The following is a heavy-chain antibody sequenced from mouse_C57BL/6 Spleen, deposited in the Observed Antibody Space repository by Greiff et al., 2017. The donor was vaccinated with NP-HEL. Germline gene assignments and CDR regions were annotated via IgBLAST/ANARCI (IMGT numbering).Heavy chain of an antibody. D-gene: IGHD2-3*01. Sequence: EVKLVESGGGLVKPGGSLKLSCAASGFTFSSYAMSWVRQTPEKRLEWVATISDGGSYTYYPDNVKGRFTISRDNAKNNLYLQMSHLKSEDTAMYYCARAYDGYYDAMDYWGQGTSVTVSS. V-gene: IGHV5-4*03. J-gene: IGHJ4*01. CDR2: ISDGGSYT. CDR1: GFTFSSYA. CDR3: ARAYDGYYDAMDY.